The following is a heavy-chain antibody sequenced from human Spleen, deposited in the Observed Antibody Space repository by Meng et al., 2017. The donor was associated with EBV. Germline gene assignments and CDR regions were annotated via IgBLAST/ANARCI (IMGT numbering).Heavy chain of an antibody. J-gene: IGHJ4*02. V-gene: IGHV4-4*02. CDR1: GASIDSSDW. CDR2: IHHSGTT. CDR3: ARAPNDGYHPLGY. D-gene: IGHD5-24*01. Sequence: QGHLQESGPGLVNPSGTLSLTCAVSGASIDSSDWWTWVRQAPGKGLEWIGEIHHSGTTNYNPSLESRVTISIDKSDNQFSLKVTPVTDADTAVYYCARAPNDGYHPLGYWGQGTLVTVSS.